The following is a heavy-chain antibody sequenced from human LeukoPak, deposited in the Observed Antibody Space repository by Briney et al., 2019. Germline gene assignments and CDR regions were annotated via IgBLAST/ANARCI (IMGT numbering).Heavy chain of an antibody. J-gene: IGHJ3*02. CDR1: GFSFSDSY. CDR2: ISGNSGDI. V-gene: IGHV3-11*05. D-gene: IGHD2/OR15-2a*01. Sequence: GGSLRLSCAASGFSFSDSYMTWVRQAPGKGLEWLSYISGNSGDINYADSVKGRFTISRDNAKNSLHLQMNSLRAEDTAFYYCARALYASSSWHTFDIWGQGTMVTVSS. CDR3: ARALYASSSWHTFDI.